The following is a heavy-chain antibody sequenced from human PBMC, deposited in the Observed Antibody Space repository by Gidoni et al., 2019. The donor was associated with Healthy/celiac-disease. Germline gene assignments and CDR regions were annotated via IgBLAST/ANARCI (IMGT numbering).Heavy chain of an antibody. V-gene: IGHV1-8*01. J-gene: IGHJ5*02. D-gene: IGHD3-3*01. CDR3: ARTERFLEWLLYRYSLWFDP. CDR1: GYTFTSYD. CDR2: MNPNSGNT. Sequence: QVQLVQSGAEVKKPGASVKVSCKASGYTFTSYDINWVRQATGQGLEWMGWMNPNSGNTGYAQKFQGRVTMTRNTSISTAYMELSSLRSEDTAVYYCARTERFLEWLLYRYSLWFDPWGQGTLVTVSS.